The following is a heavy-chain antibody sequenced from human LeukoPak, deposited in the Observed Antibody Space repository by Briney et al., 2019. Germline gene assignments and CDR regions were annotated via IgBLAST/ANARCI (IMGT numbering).Heavy chain of an antibody. V-gene: IGHV4-61*01. CDR2: IYYSGST. CDR3: ARVRDSSGWYGGDY. D-gene: IGHD6-19*01. J-gene: IGHJ4*02. CDR1: GGSVSSGSYY. Sequence: SETLSLTCTVSGGSVSSGSYYWSWLRQPPGKGLEWIGYIYYSGSTNYNPSLKSRVTISVDTSKNQFSLKLSSVTAADTAVYYCARVRDSSGWYGGDYWGQGTLVTVSS.